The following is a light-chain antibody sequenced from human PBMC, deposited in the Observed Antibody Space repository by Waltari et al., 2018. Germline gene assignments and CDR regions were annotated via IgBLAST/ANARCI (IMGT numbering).Light chain of an antibody. CDR2: STS. Sequence: DIQMTQSPSSLSASVGDRVTITCRASQSIANYLNWYQQKPGKAPKLLIYSTSSLQSGGPAKCRGSGSGTEFTLTISSLQREDFGSYYCQQSYSNPYNFGQGTKLEI. CDR1: QSIANY. V-gene: IGKV1-39*01. J-gene: IGKJ2*01. CDR3: QQSYSNPYN.